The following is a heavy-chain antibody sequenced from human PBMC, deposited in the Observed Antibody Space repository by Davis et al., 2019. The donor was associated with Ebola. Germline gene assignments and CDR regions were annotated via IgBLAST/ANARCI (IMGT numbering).Heavy chain of an antibody. V-gene: IGHV3-74*01. Sequence: GESLKISCAASGFTFSSYWMHWVRQAPGKGLVWVSRINSDGSSTSYADSVKGRFTISRDNAKNTLYLQMNSLRAEDTAVYYCARSGYYYGMDVWGQGTTATVSS. J-gene: IGHJ6*02. CDR2: INSDGSST. D-gene: IGHD6-25*01. CDR1: GFTFSSYW. CDR3: ARSGYYYGMDV.